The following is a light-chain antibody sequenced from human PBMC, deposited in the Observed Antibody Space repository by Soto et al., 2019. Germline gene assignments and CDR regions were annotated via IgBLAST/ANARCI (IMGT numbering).Light chain of an antibody. V-gene: IGLV1-36*01. CDR1: RSNIGDNA. CDR2: YDD. CDR3: AVWDDSLNGPV. Sequence: QAVVTQPPSVSEAPGQRVTISCSGSRSNIGDNAVNWYQQLPGKAPKLLIYYDDLLPSGVSDRFSGSKSGTSASLAISGLQSEDEADYYCAVWDDSLNGPVFGGGTKVTVL. J-gene: IGLJ2*01.